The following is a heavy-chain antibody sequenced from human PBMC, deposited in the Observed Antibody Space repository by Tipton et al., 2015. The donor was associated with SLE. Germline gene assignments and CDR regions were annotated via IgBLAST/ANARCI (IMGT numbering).Heavy chain of an antibody. J-gene: IGHJ4*02. V-gene: IGHV4-38-2*01. CDR3: ARSAPLRYFDWFPRYFDY. D-gene: IGHD3-9*01. CDR1: GYSISSGYY. CDR2: IYHSGST. Sequence: TLSLTCAVSGYSISSGYYWGWIRQPPGKGLEWIGSIYHSGSTYYNPSLKSRVTISVDTSKNQFSLKLSSVTAADTAVYYCARSAPLRYFDWFPRYFDYWGQGTLVTVSS.